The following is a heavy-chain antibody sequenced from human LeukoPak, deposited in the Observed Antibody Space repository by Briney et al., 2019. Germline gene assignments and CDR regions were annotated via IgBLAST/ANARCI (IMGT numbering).Heavy chain of an antibody. Sequence: PSVTLSLTCTVSGCSISSYKWSWLRQPAGTGLEGIGRIYSSGSTYYTPSLTSRVTMSVDTPKNEYSLILRSVTAGDPARYYCARGIVGATAPDYWGQGALVIVSS. D-gene: IGHD1-26*01. V-gene: IGHV4-4*07. CDR2: IYSSGST. CDR1: GCSISSYK. J-gene: IGHJ4*02. CDR3: ARGIVGATAPDY.